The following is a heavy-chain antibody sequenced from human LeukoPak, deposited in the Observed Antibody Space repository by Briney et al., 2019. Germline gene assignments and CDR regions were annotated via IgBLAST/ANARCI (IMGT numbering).Heavy chain of an antibody. CDR3: ARGGGIAAAGTEFDP. V-gene: IGHV4-34*01. Sequence: GSLRLSCAASGFTFSSYAMSWVRQAPGKGLEWIGEINHSGSTNYNPSLKSRVTISVDTSKNQFSLKLSSVTAADTAVYYCARGGGIAAAGTEFDPWGQGTLVTVSS. CDR1: GFTFSSYA. CDR2: INHSGST. J-gene: IGHJ5*02. D-gene: IGHD6-13*01.